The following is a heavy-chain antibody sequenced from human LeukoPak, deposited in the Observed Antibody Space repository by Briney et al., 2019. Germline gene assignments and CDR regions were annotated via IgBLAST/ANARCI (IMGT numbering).Heavy chain of an antibody. J-gene: IGHJ4*02. CDR2: ISDSGGSS. D-gene: IGHD3-22*01. CDR1: GFTFSNYG. V-gene: IGHV3-23*01. CDR3: AKNGAVYYYDSSSRGPIDY. Sequence: GGTLRLSCAASGFTFSNYGMSWVRQAPGKGLEWVSGISDSGGSSYYADSVKGRFTISRDNSKNTLYLQMNSLRAEDTAIYFCAKNGAVYYYDSSSRGPIDYWGQGTLVTVSS.